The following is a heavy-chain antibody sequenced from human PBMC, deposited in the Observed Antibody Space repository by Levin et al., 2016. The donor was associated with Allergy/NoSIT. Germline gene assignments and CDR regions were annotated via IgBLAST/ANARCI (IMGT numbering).Heavy chain of an antibody. CDR3: ARDLGYGSGSLIYFDY. J-gene: IGHJ4*02. D-gene: IGHD3-10*01. CDR1: GFTFSSYS. Sequence: GESLKISCAASGFTFSSYSMNWVRQAPGKGLEWVSSISSSSSYIYYADSVKGRFTISRDNAKNSLYLQMNSLRAEDTAVYYCARDLGYGSGSLIYFDYWGQGTLVTVSS. CDR2: ISSSSSYI. V-gene: IGHV3-21*01.